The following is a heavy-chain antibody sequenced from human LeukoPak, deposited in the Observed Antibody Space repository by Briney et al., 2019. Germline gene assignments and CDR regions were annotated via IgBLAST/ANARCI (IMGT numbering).Heavy chain of an antibody. CDR2: IKSKTDGGTA. CDR3: TTEILRYCSGGTCYRKIDY. CDR1: GFTFTNAW. V-gene: IGHV3-15*01. Sequence: GGSLRLSCAASGFTFTNAWMSWVRQAPGKGLEWVGRIKSKTDGGTADYAATVKGRFPISRDDSKNTLYLQMNSLKTEDTAVYYCTTEILRYCSGGTCYRKIDYWGQGTLVTVSS. J-gene: IGHJ4*02. D-gene: IGHD2-15*01.